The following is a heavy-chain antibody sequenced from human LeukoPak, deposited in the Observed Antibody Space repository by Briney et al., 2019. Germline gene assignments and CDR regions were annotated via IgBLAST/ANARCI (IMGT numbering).Heavy chain of an antibody. CDR3: ARDLPRPDYDYIWGSFDC. Sequence: GGSLRLSCAASGFTFSSSWMHWVCQAPEKGLEWVADIKCDGSEKYYADSVKGRFTISRDNSTNTLYLQMNSLRAEDTALYYCARDLPRPDYDYIWGSFDCWGQGTLVTVSS. CDR2: IKCDGSEK. J-gene: IGHJ4*02. CDR1: GFTFSSSW. V-gene: IGHV3-52*01. D-gene: IGHD3-16*01.